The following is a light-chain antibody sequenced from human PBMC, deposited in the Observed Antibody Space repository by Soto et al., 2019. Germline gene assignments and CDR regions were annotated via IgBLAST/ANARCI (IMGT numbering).Light chain of an antibody. Sequence: DIVMTRSPDSLAVSLGERTTINCKSSQSLFYSSNNKNFLAWYQQKAGQPPKLLIYWASTRESGVPDRFSGSGSGAEFNLTITSLQAEDAGVYYCQHYFTTPRTFGQGTRLEI. CDR3: QHYFTTPRT. CDR1: QSLFYSSNNKNF. V-gene: IGKV4-1*01. CDR2: WAS. J-gene: IGKJ2*01.